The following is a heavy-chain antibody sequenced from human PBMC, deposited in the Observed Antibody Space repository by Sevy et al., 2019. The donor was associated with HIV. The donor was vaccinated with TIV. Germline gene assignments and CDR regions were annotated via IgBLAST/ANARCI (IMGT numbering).Heavy chain of an antibody. J-gene: IGHJ4*02. V-gene: IGHV3-48*01. CDR3: ARGFGVSSSCPGSS. CDR1: GFTISSYW. CDR2: ISSSSSSV. Sequence: GGSLRLSCAASGFTISSYWMSWVRQAPGKGLEWVSSISSSSSSVYYADSVKGRFTISRDNAKNSLYLQMDSLTAEDTAVYYCARGFGVSSSCPGSSWGQGTLVTVSS. D-gene: IGHD2-2*01.